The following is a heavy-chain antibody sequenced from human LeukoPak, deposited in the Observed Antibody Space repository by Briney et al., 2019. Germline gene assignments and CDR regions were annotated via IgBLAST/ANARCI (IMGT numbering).Heavy chain of an antibody. CDR3: ARHISGSYAHFDY. V-gene: IGHV4-59*08. CDR1: GGSISGYY. Sequence: PSETLSLTCTVSGGSISGYYWSWIRQPPGKGLEWIGYIYYSGSTNYTPSLKSRVTISVDTSKNQFSLNLSSVTAADTAVYYCARHISGSYAHFDYWGQGTLVTVSS. D-gene: IGHD1-26*01. CDR2: IYYSGST. J-gene: IGHJ4*02.